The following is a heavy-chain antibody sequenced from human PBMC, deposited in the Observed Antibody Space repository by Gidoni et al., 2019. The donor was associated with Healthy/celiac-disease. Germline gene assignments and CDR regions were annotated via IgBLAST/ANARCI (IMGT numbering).Heavy chain of an antibody. CDR1: GGPISSSSYY. J-gene: IGHJ4*02. CDR2: IYYSGST. CDR3: ARNRIAAAGSFDY. V-gene: IGHV4-39*01. D-gene: IGHD6-13*01. Sequence: QLQLQESGPGLVKPSETLSLTCTVPGGPISSSSYYWGWIRQPPGKGLEWIGSIYYSGSTYYNPSLKSRVTISVDTSKNQFSLKLSSVTAADTAVYYCARNRIAAAGSFDYWGQGTLVTVSS.